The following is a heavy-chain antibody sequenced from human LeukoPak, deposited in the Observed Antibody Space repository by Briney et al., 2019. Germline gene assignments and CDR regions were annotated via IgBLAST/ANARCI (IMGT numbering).Heavy chain of an antibody. CDR3: AKDGHCSSTSCQGWFDP. CDR1: GFTFDDYA. CDR2: ISWNSGSI. D-gene: IGHD2-2*01. J-gene: IGHJ5*02. Sequence: GGSLRLSCAASGFTFDDYAMHWVRQAPGKGLEWVSGISWNSGSIGYADSVKGRFAISRDNAKNSLYLQMNSLRAEDTALYYCAKDGHCSSTSCQGWFDPWGQGTLVTVSS. V-gene: IGHV3-9*01.